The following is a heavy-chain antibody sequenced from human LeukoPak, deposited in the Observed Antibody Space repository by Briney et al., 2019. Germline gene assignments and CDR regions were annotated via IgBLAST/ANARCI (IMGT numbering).Heavy chain of an antibody. V-gene: IGHV3-53*01. J-gene: IGHJ3*01. CDR3: ARGRWELLVAFDV. CDR2: IYSGGST. D-gene: IGHD1-26*01. CDR1: GFTVSSSY. Sequence: GGSLRLSCAASGFTVSSSYMSWVRQAPGKGLEWVSVIYSGGSTYHADPVKGRFTISRDNSKKTVSLQMNSLRAEDTAVYFCARGRWELLVAFDVWGQGTMVTVSS.